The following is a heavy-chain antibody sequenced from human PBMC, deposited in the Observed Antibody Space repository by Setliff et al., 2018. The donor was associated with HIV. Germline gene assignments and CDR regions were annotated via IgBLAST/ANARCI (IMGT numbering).Heavy chain of an antibody. CDR1: SDSIRFYY. CDR2: VYYTGST. J-gene: IGHJ4*02. Sequence: SETLSLTCTVSSDSIRFYYWTWIRQPPGKGLEWIGNVYYTGSTNYNPSLKSRITISIDTSKSQFSLKLNSVTAADTAVYYCARLEYYSDGNGYLQFYFDYWGQGTRVTV. V-gene: IGHV4-59*08. CDR3: ARLEYYSDGNGYLQFYFDY. D-gene: IGHD3-22*01.